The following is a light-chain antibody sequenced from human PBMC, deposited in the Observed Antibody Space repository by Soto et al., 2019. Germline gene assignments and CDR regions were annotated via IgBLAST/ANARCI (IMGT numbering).Light chain of an antibody. CDR1: QSVSSY. CDR3: QQRSNLPPWT. Sequence: EIVLTQSPATLSLSPGGRATLSCRASQSVSSYLAWYQQKPGQAPRLLIYDASNRATGIPARFSGSGSGTDFTLTISSLEPEDFAVYYCQQRSNLPPWTFGQGTKVEIK. CDR2: DAS. V-gene: IGKV3-11*01. J-gene: IGKJ1*01.